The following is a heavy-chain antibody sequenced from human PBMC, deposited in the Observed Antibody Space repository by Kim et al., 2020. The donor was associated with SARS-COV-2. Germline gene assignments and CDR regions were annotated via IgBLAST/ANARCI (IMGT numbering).Heavy chain of an antibody. J-gene: IGHJ4*02. D-gene: IGHD3-10*01. CDR3: ARGNRYYYGSGSWNFDY. CDR2: IYYSGST. CDR1: GGSISSGGYY. V-gene: IGHV4-31*03. Sequence: SETLSLTCTVSGGSISSGGYYWSWIRQHPGKGLEWIGYIYYSGSTYYNPSLKSRVTISVDTSKNQFSLKLSSVTAADTAVYYCARGNRYYYGSGSWNFDYWGQGTLVTVSS.